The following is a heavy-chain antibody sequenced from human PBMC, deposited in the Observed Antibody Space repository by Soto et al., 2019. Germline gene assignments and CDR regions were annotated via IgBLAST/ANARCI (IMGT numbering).Heavy chain of an antibody. D-gene: IGHD6-19*01. CDR2: IYYSGST. CDR3: ARQRHRSSGWFYFDY. CDR1: GGSISSSSYY. J-gene: IGHJ4*02. Sequence: QLQLQESGPGLVKPSETLSLTCTVSGGSISSSSYYWGWIRQPPGKGLEWIGSIYYSGSTYYNPSLKSRVTISVDTSKNQFSLKLSSVTAADTAVYYCARQRHRSSGWFYFDYWGQGTLVTVSS. V-gene: IGHV4-39*01.